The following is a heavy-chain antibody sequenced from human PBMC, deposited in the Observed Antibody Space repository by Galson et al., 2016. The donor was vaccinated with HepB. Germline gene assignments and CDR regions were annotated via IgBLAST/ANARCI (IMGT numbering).Heavy chain of an antibody. CDR1: GFTFSSYA. CDR2: ISGSGSNT. D-gene: IGHD6-19*01. Sequence: SLRLSCAASGFTFSSYAISWVRQAPGKGLEWVSAISGSGSNTYYADSAKGRFAISRDNSKNTLYLQINSLRAEDAAVYYCTFESTQSSMAGNYWGQGTLVTVSS. CDR3: TFESTQSSMAGNY. J-gene: IGHJ4*02. V-gene: IGHV3-23*01.